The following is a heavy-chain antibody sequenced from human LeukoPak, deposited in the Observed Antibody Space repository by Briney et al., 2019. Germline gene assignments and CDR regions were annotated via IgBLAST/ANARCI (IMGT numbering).Heavy chain of an antibody. CDR3: ARISTAVAGADY. D-gene: IGHD6-19*01. Sequence: GGSLRLSXGAFGFTFSRSWTSWVRQAPGKGLEWVANIKQDESETYYVDSVKGRFTVSRDNTKNSLYLQMDSLRAEDTAVYYCARISTAVAGADYWGQGTLVTVSS. CDR2: IKQDESET. V-gene: IGHV3-7*01. CDR1: GFTFSRSW. J-gene: IGHJ4*02.